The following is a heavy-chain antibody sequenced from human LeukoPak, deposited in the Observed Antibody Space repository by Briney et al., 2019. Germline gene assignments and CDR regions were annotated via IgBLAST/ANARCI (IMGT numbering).Heavy chain of an antibody. J-gene: IGHJ4*02. CDR2: IYYSGST. D-gene: IGHD1-1*01. CDR3: ARVLPTTYYFGY. Sequence: PSETLSLTCTVSGGSISSSSYYWGWIRQPPGKGLEWIGSIYYSGSTYYNPSLKSRVTISVDTSKNQFSLKLSSVTAADTAVYYCARVLPTTYYFGYWGQGTLVTVSS. CDR1: GGSISSSSYY. V-gene: IGHV4-39*01.